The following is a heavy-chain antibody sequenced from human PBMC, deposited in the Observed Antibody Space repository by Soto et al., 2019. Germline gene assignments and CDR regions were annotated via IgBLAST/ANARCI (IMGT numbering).Heavy chain of an antibody. D-gene: IGHD3-10*01. CDR1: GFTLSNYG. CDR2: ISYDGSNK. CDR3: AKATSSGSKGAVLDF. J-gene: IGHJ4*02. Sequence: QVQLVESGGGVVQPGRSLRLSCAASGFTLSNYGMHWVRQAPGKGLEWVAVISYDGSNKYYPDSVKGRFTISRDNSKNTLYLQMNSLRPEDTAVYYCAKATSSGSKGAVLDFWGQGTLVTVSS. V-gene: IGHV3-30*18.